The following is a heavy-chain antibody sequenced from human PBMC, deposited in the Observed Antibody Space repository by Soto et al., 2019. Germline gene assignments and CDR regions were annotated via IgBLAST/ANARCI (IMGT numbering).Heavy chain of an antibody. CDR3: ATLLWFGEIGVYNWIDP. J-gene: IGHJ5*02. CDR1: GDSVSSGSYY. V-gene: IGHV4-61*01. D-gene: IGHD3-10*01. CDR2: IFHNGST. Sequence: KTSETLSLTCTISGDSVSSGSYYWSWIRQPPGKGLEWIGYIFHNGSTKYESSLKSRVTISLDTSKNQFSLKLRSVTAADTAVYYCATLLWFGEIGVYNWIDPWGQGTLVTVSS.